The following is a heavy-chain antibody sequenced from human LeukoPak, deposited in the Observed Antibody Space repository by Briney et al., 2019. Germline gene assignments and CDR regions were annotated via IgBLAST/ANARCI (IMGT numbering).Heavy chain of an antibody. V-gene: IGHV3-9*01. CDR1: GFTFDDYA. D-gene: IGHD6-19*01. Sequence: GGSLGLSCAASGFTFDDYAMHWVRQAPGKGLEWVSGISWNSGSIGYADSVKGRFTISRDNAKNSLYLQMNSLRAEDTALYYCATITTLLRSVALHGAFDIWGQGTMVTVSS. J-gene: IGHJ3*02. CDR3: ATITTLLRSVALHGAFDI. CDR2: ISWNSGSI.